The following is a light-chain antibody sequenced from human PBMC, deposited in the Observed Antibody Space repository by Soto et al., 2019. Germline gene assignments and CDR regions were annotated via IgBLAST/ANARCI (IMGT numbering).Light chain of an antibody. CDR1: QSVSSY. Sequence: EIVLTQSPGTLSLSPGERATLPCRASQSVSSYLACYQKKPAQVTRLLIYGASTRATGIPARFSGSGSGPYFTLTISRLEPEDFGVYYCQQYVSSSRTFGQGAKVEIK. CDR2: GAS. CDR3: QQYVSSSRT. V-gene: IGKV3-20*01. J-gene: IGKJ1*01.